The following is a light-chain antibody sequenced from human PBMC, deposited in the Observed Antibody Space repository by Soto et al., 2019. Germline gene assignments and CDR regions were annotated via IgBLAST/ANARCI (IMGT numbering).Light chain of an antibody. J-gene: IGKJ2*01. CDR3: QQYNNWPSMYT. Sequence: EIVMTQSPATLSVSPGERATLSCRASQSVSSNLAWYQQKPGQAPRLLIYGASTRDTGIPARFSGSGSGTEFTLTISSLQSEYFAVYYCQQYNNWPSMYTFGQGTKLEIK. CDR1: QSVSSN. CDR2: GAS. V-gene: IGKV3-15*01.